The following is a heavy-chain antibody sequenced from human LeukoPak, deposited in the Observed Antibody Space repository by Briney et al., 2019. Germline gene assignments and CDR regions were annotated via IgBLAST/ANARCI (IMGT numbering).Heavy chain of an antibody. CDR1: GFTFSSYW. D-gene: IGHD4-11*01. J-gene: IGHJ4*02. CDR2: IKQDGSEK. Sequence: PGGSLRLSCAASGFTFSSYWMSWVRQAPGKGLEWVANIKQDGSEKYYVDSVKGRFTISRDNAKNSLYLQMNSLRAEDTALYYCAKGKDYSNYASFDYWGQGTLVTVSS. V-gene: IGHV3-7*03. CDR3: AKGKDYSNYASFDY.